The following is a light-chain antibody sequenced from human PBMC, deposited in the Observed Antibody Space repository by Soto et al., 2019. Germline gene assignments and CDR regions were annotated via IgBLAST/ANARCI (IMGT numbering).Light chain of an antibody. J-gene: IGLJ2*01. CDR2: DVA. CDR3: SSYTSTSTPVL. V-gene: IGLV2-14*03. CDR1: SNDVGGYDS. Sequence: QSALTQPASVSGSPGQSITISCTGTSNDVGGYDSVSWYQQHPGQAPKVIIYDVATRPAAVSNRFSGSKSGYTASLTISGLQAEDEADYYCSSYTSTSTPVLFGGGTKLTVL.